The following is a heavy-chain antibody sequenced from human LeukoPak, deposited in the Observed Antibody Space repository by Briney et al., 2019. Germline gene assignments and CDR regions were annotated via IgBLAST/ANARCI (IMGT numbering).Heavy chain of an antibody. CDR2: ISWNSGSI. CDR3: AKDRDYGGNSAVFDY. J-gene: IGHJ4*02. V-gene: IGHV3-9*01. Sequence: AGGSLRLSCAASGFTFDDYAMHWVRQAPGKGLEWVSGISWNSGSIGYADSVKGRFTISRDNAKNSLYLQMNSLRAEDTALYYCAKDRDYGGNSAVFDYWGQGTLVTVSS. CDR1: GFTFDDYA. D-gene: IGHD4-23*01.